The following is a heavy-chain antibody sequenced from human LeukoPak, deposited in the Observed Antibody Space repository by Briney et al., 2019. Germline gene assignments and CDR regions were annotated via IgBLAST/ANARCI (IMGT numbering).Heavy chain of an antibody. V-gene: IGHV3-53*01. Sequence: GGSLRLSCAASGFTVSSNYISWVRQAPGTGLEWVSIIYSSGRTDYADSVKGRFTISRDNSKNTLYLQMNSLRAEDTAMYYCARNYGSGSYFNAWIDYWGQGTLVTVSS. CDR2: IYSSGRT. CDR3: ARNYGSGSYFNAWIDY. J-gene: IGHJ4*02. CDR1: GFTVSSNY. D-gene: IGHD3-10*01.